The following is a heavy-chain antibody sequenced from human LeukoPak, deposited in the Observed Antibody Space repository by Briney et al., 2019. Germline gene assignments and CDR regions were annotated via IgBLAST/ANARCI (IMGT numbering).Heavy chain of an antibody. CDR1: GGSLSSYY. V-gene: IGHV4-59*06. CDR3: ARSPSITMIVVVPEYYFDY. J-gene: IGHJ4*02. Sequence: PSETLSLTCTVSGGSLSSYYWSWLRQPPGKGLEWIGYIYYSGSTYYNPSLKSRVTISVDTSKNQFSLKLSSVTAADTAVYYCARSPSITMIVVVPEYYFDYWGQGTLVTVSS. CDR2: IYYSGST. D-gene: IGHD3-22*01.